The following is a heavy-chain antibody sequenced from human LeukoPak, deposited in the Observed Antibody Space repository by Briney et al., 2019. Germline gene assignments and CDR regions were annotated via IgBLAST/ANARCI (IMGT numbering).Heavy chain of an antibody. CDR3: ARDRDIVVVPAAGKYYYYGMDV. V-gene: IGHV4-61*01. CDR2: IYYSGST. J-gene: IGHJ6*04. CDR1: GGSISSSSYY. D-gene: IGHD2-2*01. Sequence: PSETLSLTCTVSGGSISSSSYYWSWIRQPPGKGLEWIGYIYYSGSTNYNPSLKSRVTISVDTSKNQFSLKLSSVTAADTAVYYCARDRDIVVVPAAGKYYYYGMDVWGKGTTVTVSS.